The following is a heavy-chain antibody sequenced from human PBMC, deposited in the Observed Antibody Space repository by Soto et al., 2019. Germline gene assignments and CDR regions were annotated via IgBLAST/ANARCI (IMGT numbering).Heavy chain of an antibody. CDR3: AKGYCTSSNCYFPSSYYYMDV. CDR2: ISGSGAGS. D-gene: IGHD2-2*01. Sequence: EVQLSESGGDLVPPGGSLRLSCAASGFIFSDYAMSWVRQAPGQGLEWVSGISGSGAGSYYTDSVRGRNTISRDNSKNSLYLQMNRLRVEDTAVYYCAKGYCTSSNCYFPSSYYYMDVWGKGTTVTVSS. CDR1: GFIFSDYA. V-gene: IGHV3-23*01. J-gene: IGHJ6*03.